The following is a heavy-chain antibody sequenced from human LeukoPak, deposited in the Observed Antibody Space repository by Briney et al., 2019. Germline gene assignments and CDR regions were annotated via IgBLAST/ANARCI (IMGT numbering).Heavy chain of an antibody. CDR1: GFTFNTYT. D-gene: IGHD1-26*01. CDR3: ARTFMGATVFRDAFDI. V-gene: IGHV3-21*01. CDR2: ISTSSSSI. J-gene: IGHJ3*02. Sequence: PGGSLRLSCAASGFTFNTYTMNWVRQAPGKGLEWVSSISTSSSSINYADSLKGRFIISRDNAKNSLYQQMNSLRAEDTAVYYCARTFMGATVFRDAFDIWGRGTMVTVSS.